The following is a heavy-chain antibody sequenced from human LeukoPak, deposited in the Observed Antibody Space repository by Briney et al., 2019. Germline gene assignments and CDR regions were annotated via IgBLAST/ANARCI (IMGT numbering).Heavy chain of an antibody. CDR1: GFIFTNYF. CDR3: ATDRGWRTSGYYPYYFEY. CDR2: IKHDGSEE. Sequence: PGGSLRLSCAASGFIFTNYFMSWVRQAPGKGLEWVASIKHDGSEEYYVDSVRGRFTISRDNTMNSLYLQMSSLRAEDTAVYYCATDRGWRTSGYYPYYFEYWGQGTLVTYSS. D-gene: IGHD3-3*01. V-gene: IGHV3-7*01. J-gene: IGHJ4*02.